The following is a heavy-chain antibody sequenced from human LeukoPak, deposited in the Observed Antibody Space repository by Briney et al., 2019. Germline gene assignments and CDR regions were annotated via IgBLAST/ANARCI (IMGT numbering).Heavy chain of an antibody. D-gene: IGHD3-22*01. Sequence: GGSLRLSCAASGFTFDDYAMHWVRQAPGKGLEWVSGISWNSGSIGYADSVKGRFTISRDNSKNTLYLQMNSLRAEDTAVYYCAKEYYYDSSGPLGYYWGQGTLVTVSS. CDR1: GFTFDDYA. CDR3: AKEYYYDSSGPLGYY. CDR2: ISWNSGSI. V-gene: IGHV3-9*01. J-gene: IGHJ4*02.